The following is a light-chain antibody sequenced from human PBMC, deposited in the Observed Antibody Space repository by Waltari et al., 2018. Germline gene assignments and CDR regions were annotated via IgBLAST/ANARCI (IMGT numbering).Light chain of an antibody. Sequence: QSALTQPASVSGSPGQSTTISCTGTSSDVGGYHYVSWYQHHPDKAPKLIIYEVSNRPSGVSDRFSGSKSGNTASLTISGLQAEDEADYYCSSYTTSYTLLFGTGTKVAVL. V-gene: IGLV2-14*01. CDR1: SSDVGGYHY. CDR3: SSYTTSYTLL. J-gene: IGLJ1*01. CDR2: EVS.